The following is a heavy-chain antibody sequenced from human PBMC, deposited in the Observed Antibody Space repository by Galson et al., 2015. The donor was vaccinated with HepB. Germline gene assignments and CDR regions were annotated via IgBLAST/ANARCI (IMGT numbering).Heavy chain of an antibody. D-gene: IGHD3-10*01. CDR2: TYYRSKWYD. CDR1: ADSVSSNSVT. CDR3: ARGSGSSGFDY. J-gene: IGHJ4*02. V-gene: IGHV6-1*01. Sequence: CAISADSVSSNSVTCYWISQAPSRGVEWLGRTYYRSKWYDDNTVSVNSGTTINTDTSKNQFSLQLNSVTPEDTAVYYCARGSGSSGFDYWGQGTLVTVSS.